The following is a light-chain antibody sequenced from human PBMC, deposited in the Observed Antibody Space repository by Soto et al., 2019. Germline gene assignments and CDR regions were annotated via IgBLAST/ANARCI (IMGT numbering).Light chain of an antibody. CDR3: QHYDGYRWT. Sequence: EIQMTQSPSTLSASVGDRITITCRAGQSISTWLAWYQQKPGKAPKLLIYKASSLKSGVPSRFSGSGSGTEFTLTISGLQPDDFATYYCQHYDGYRWTFGQGTKVEIK. CDR1: QSISTW. CDR2: KAS. J-gene: IGKJ1*01. V-gene: IGKV1-5*03.